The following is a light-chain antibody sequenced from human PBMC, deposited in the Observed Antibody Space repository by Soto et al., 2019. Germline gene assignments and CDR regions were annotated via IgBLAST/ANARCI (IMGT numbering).Light chain of an antibody. J-gene: IGKJ5*01. Sequence: EIVLTQSPATLSLSPGEGATLSCRASRTVNNYLAWYQQKPGQAPRLLIYDAFIRAAGIPARFSGRGSGTDFTLTISNLEPEDFAVYFCQQRSDWPPITFGQGTRVELK. CDR2: DAF. CDR3: QQRSDWPPIT. CDR1: RTVNNY. V-gene: IGKV3-11*01.